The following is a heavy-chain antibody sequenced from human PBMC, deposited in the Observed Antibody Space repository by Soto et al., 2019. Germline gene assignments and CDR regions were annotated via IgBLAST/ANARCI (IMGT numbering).Heavy chain of an antibody. CDR3: ARGNNGMDV. V-gene: IGHV3-74*01. CDR2: IKSDGSST. CDR1: GFTFSNYW. J-gene: IGHJ6*02. Sequence: GGSLRLSCAASGFTFSNYWMHWVRQAPGKGLVWVSRIKSDGSSTNYADSVKGRFTSSRDNAKNTLYLQLNSLRVEDTAVYYYARGNNGMDVWGQGTTVTAP.